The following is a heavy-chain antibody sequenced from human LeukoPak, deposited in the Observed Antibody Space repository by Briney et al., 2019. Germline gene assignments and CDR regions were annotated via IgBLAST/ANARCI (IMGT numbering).Heavy chain of an antibody. D-gene: IGHD6-19*01. Sequence: GGSLRLSCAASRFTFSSYSMNWVRQAPGKGLEWVSYISSSSSTIYYADSVKGRFTISRDNAKNSLYLQMNSLRAEDTAVYYCARDRSGWPYYFDYWGQGTLVTVSS. CDR1: RFTFSSYS. CDR3: ARDRSGWPYYFDY. CDR2: ISSSSSTI. V-gene: IGHV3-48*01. J-gene: IGHJ4*02.